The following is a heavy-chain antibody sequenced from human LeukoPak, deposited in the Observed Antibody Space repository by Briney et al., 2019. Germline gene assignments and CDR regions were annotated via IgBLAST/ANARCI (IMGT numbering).Heavy chain of an antibody. J-gene: IGHJ3*02. Sequence: GGSLRLSCVASGFTFSSYSMNWVRQAPGKGLEWVSYISSSTTTIYYADSVKGRFTISRDNAKNSLYLQMNSLRAEDTAVYYCARDGVEWEANAFDIWGQGTMVTVSS. CDR1: GFTFSSYS. CDR3: ARDGVEWEANAFDI. CDR2: ISSSTTTI. D-gene: IGHD1-26*01. V-gene: IGHV3-48*04.